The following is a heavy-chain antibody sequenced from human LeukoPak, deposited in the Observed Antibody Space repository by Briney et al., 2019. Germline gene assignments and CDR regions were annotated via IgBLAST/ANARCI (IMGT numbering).Heavy chain of an antibody. CDR2: ISGSGDYT. D-gene: IGHD7-27*01. J-gene: IGHJ4*02. Sequence: PGGSLRLSCAASGFTFSNYAMSWVRQAPGKGLEWVSAISGSGDYTYYADSVKSRFTISRDNSKNTLYLQMNSLRAEDTALYYCAKELLGNFDYWGQGTLVTVSS. V-gene: IGHV3-23*01. CDR3: AKELLGNFDY. CDR1: GFTFSNYA.